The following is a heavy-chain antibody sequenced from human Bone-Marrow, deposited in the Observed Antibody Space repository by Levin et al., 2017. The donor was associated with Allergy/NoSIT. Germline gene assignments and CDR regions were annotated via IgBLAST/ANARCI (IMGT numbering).Heavy chain of an antibody. J-gene: IGHJ4*02. CDR1: GFNFHAYA. Sequence: RPGGSLRLSCAVSGFNFHAYAMTWVRQAPGKGLEWVSTIRGSDDATFYRDSVTGRFTVSRDSSEDTLYLQMDRLRAEDTAVYYCATFDYSSYGYYFDYWGQGTLVTVSS. D-gene: IGHD4-11*01. V-gene: IGHV3-23*01. CDR3: ATFDYSSYGYYFDY. CDR2: IRGSDDAT.